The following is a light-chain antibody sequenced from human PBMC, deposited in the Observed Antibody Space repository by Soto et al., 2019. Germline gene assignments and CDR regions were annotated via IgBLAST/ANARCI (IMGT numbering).Light chain of an antibody. CDR3: LQHDRYTRT. CDR2: AAS. Sequence: DIQMTQSPSSLSASVGDRVTITCRASQDISNHLGWFQHKPGEAPKRLIFAASSLQTGVPSRFSGSLSGTEFTLTITSLQAEDVATYYWLQHDRYTRTFGQGTKVEI. CDR1: QDISNH. V-gene: IGKV1-17*01. J-gene: IGKJ1*01.